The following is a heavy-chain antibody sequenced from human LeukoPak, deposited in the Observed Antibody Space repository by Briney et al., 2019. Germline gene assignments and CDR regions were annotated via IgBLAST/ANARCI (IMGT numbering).Heavy chain of an antibody. V-gene: IGHV3-23*01. J-gene: IGHJ2*01. D-gene: IGHD2-2*01. CDR2: ISGSGGST. CDR3: AKGYCSSTSCHGSYWYFDL. CDR1: GFTFSSYA. Sequence: GGSLRLSCAASGFTFSSYAMSWVRQAPGKGLEWVSAISGSGGSTYYADSVRGRFTISRDNSKNTLYLQMNSLRAEDTAVYYCAKGYCSSTSCHGSYWYFDLWGRGALVTVSS.